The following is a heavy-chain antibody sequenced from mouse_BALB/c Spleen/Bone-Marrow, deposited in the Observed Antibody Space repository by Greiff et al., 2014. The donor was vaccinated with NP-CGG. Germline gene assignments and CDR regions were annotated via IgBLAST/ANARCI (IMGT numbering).Heavy chain of an antibody. CDR3: VNYYYGSHFDY. CDR2: IDPANGNT. V-gene: IGHV14-3*02. J-gene: IGHJ2*01. Sequence: LVESGAALVKPGASVKLSCTASGFNIKDTYMHWVKQRPEQGLEWIGRIDPANGNTKYDPKFQGKATITADTSSNTAYLQLSSLTSEDTAVYYCVNYYYGSHFDYWGQGTTLTVSS. CDR1: GFNIKDTY. D-gene: IGHD1-1*01.